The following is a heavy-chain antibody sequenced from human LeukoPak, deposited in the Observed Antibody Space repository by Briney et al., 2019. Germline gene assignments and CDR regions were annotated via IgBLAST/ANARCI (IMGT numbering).Heavy chain of an antibody. CDR3: ARGRKYSSGYIFTELRSGYSLY. D-gene: IGHD5-18*01. CDR1: GYTFTSYG. J-gene: IGHJ4*02. V-gene: IGHV1-18*04. Sequence: ASVKVSCKASGYTFTSYGIGWVRLAPGQGLEWMGWISAYSGDTNYAQKLQGRVTMTTDTSTSTAYMELRSLRSDDTAVYYCARGRKYSSGYIFTELRSGYSLYWREGTLLSVPS. CDR2: ISAYSGDT.